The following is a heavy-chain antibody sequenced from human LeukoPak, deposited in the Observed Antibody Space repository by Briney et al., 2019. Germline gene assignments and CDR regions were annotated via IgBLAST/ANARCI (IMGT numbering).Heavy chain of an antibody. CDR2: INGRGDGP. Sequence: PSGGSLRLSCAASGFSFSSFAMTWVRHSPGKGLEWVSSINGRGDGPFYADSVKGRFTISRDNSKNTLYLQMNNLRVEDTAVYFCAKKRIIVSGSLYFDLWGRGTLVTVSS. J-gene: IGHJ2*01. CDR3: AKKRIIVSGSLYFDL. V-gene: IGHV3-23*01. D-gene: IGHD1-26*01. CDR1: GFSFSSFA.